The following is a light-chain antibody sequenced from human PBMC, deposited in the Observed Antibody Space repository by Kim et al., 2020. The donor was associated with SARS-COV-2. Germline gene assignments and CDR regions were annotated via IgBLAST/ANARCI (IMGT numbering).Light chain of an antibody. CDR2: YDN. CDR3: QVWDSNSDHVI. V-gene: IGLV3-21*04. Sequence: APGETARINCGGNHIGSKSVHWYQLKPGQAPILVIYYDNDRPSGIPERFSGSNSGNTATLTISRVEAGDEAAYYCQVWDSNSDHVIFGGGTQLTVL. CDR1: HIGSKS. J-gene: IGLJ2*01.